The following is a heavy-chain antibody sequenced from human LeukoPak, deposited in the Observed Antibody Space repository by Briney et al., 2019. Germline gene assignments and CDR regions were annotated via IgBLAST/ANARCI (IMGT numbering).Heavy chain of an antibody. Sequence: GGSLRLSCTASGFTFTNYAVNWVRQAPGKGLEWVSDISSSSSTIYYADSVRGRFTTSRDNAKNSLYLQMDSLRAEDTAVYYCARDHRSTMVTPSAYFDYWGQGILVTVSS. CDR1: GFTFTNYA. CDR2: ISSSSSTI. CDR3: ARDHRSTMVTPSAYFDY. V-gene: IGHV3-48*01. D-gene: IGHD4-23*01. J-gene: IGHJ4*02.